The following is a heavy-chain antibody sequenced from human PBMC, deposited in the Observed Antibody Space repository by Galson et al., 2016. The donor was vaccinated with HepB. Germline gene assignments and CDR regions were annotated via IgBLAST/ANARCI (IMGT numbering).Heavy chain of an antibody. J-gene: IGHJ4*02. V-gene: IGHV2-5*02. D-gene: IGHD3-22*01. CDR1: GFSLSTGGVA. CDR2: IYGDDDK. CDR3: AHRSGGAYYYDGRGYPHYFDS. Sequence: PALVKPTQTLTLTCTFSGFSLSTGGVAVGWIRQPPGRALEWLALIYGDDDKRYSPFLKRRLTITKDTSTNKVVLTMTNMDPVDTGTYSCAHRSGGAYYYDGRGYPHYFDSWGLGTLVTVSS.